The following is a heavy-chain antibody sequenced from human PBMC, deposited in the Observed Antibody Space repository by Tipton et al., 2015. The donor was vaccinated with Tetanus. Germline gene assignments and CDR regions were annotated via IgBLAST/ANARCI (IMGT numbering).Heavy chain of an antibody. J-gene: IGHJ4*02. CDR3: ARRGGGSPFDH. Sequence: TLSLTCSVSGGSISSGGYYWSWIRQHPGKGLEWLGYIYYTGNNYYNPSLKNRITISLDTSKNHFSLRLTSLSAADTAVYFCARRGGGSPFDHWGQGTLVSVSS. CDR1: GGSISSGGYY. D-gene: IGHD1-26*01. CDR2: IYYTGNN. V-gene: IGHV4-31*03.